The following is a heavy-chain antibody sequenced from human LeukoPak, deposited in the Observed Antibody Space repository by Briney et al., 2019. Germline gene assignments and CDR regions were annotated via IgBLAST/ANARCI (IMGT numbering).Heavy chain of an antibody. CDR2: ISYDGSNK. CDR3: ATERDAIVLLDY. J-gene: IGHJ4*02. D-gene: IGHD2-21*01. CDR1: GFTFRSYG. Sequence: PGGSLRLSGAASGFTFRSYGMHWVRQAPGKGLEWVAVISYDGSNKYYADSVKGRFTISRDNSKNTLYLQTNSLRAEDTAVYYCATERDAIVLLDYWGQGTLVTVSS. V-gene: IGHV3-30*03.